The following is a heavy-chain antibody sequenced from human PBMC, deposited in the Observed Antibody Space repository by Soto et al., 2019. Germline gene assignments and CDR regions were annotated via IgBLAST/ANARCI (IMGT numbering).Heavy chain of an antibody. Sequence: SETLSLTCTVSGGSISSSSYYWGWIRQPPGKGLQWIGSIYYSGSTYYNTSLKSRVSISGDTSKNQFSLKLSSVTAADTAVYYCARAGRGDDYDSSHYYQFDYWGQGALVTVSS. V-gene: IGHV4-39*01. D-gene: IGHD3-22*01. J-gene: IGHJ4*02. CDR3: ARAGRGDDYDSSHYYQFDY. CDR1: GGSISSSSYY. CDR2: IYYSGST.